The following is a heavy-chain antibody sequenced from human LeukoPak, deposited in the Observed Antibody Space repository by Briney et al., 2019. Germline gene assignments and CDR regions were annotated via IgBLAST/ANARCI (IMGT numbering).Heavy chain of an antibody. CDR2: IKQDGSEN. CDR3: ARGASRADY. Sequence: PGGSLRLSCAASGFTFTDYWMGWVRQAPGKRPEWVANIKQDGSENYYVDSVKGRFTVSRDNAKNSIYLQMNSLRVEDTAVYYCARGASRADYWGQGTLVTVSS. J-gene: IGHJ4*02. V-gene: IGHV3-7*01. CDR1: GFTFTDYW.